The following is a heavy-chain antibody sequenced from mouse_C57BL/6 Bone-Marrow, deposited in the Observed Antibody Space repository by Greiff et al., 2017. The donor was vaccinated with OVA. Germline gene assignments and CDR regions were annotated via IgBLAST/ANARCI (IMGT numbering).Heavy chain of an antibody. CDR2: IDPETGGT. CDR3: TFYYGSSYGYFDV. V-gene: IGHV1-15*01. CDR1: GYTFTDYE. D-gene: IGHD1-1*01. J-gene: IGHJ1*03. Sequence: QVQLKESGAELVRPGASVTLSCKASGYTFTDYEMHWVKQTPVHGLEWIGAIDPETGGTAYNQKFKGKAILTADKSSSTAYMELRSLTSEDSAVYYCTFYYGSSYGYFDVWGTGTTVTVSS.